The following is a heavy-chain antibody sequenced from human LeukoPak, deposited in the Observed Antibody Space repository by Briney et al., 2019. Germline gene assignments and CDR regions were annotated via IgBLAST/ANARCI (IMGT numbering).Heavy chain of an antibody. CDR2: IYTSGST. Sequence: PSETLSLTCTVSGYSISSGYYWGWIRQPPGKGLEWIGRIYTSGSTNYNPSLKSRVTMSVDTSKNQFSLKLSSVTAADTAVYYCASSFAVAETDAFDIWGQGTMVTVSS. CDR1: GYSISSGYY. D-gene: IGHD6-19*01. V-gene: IGHV4-38-2*02. J-gene: IGHJ3*02. CDR3: ASSFAVAETDAFDI.